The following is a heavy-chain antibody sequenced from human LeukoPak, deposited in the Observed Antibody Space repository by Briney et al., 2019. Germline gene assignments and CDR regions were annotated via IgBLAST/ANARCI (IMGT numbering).Heavy chain of an antibody. D-gene: IGHD6-13*01. CDR2: ISYDGSNK. J-gene: IGHJ4*02. Sequence: GGSLRLSCAASGFTFSSYGMHWVRQAPGKGLEWVAVISYDGSNKYYADSVKGRFTISRDNSKNTLYLQMNSLRAEDTAVYYCAKDFGPYSSSWYPVDYWGQGTLATVSS. CDR1: GFTFSSYG. V-gene: IGHV3-30*18. CDR3: AKDFGPYSSSWYPVDY.